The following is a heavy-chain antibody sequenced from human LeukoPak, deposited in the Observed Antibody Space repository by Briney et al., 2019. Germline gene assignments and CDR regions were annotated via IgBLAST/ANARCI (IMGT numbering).Heavy chain of an antibody. J-gene: IGHJ5*02. D-gene: IGHD3-22*01. CDR2: ISGSGGST. CDR1: GFTFSSYA. V-gene: IGHV3-23*01. CDR3: AKSNSYYDSSGYS. Sequence: PGGSLRLSCAASGFTFSSYAMSWVLQAPGKGLEWVSAISGSGGSTYYADSVKGRFTISRDNSKNTLYLQMNSLRAEDTAVYYCAKSNSYYDSSGYSWGQGTLVTVSS.